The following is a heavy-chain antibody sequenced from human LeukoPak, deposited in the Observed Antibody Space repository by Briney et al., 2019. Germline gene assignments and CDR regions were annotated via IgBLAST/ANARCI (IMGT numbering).Heavy chain of an antibody. J-gene: IGHJ4*02. V-gene: IGHV1-69*13. CDR3: ARASDRAQNYDFWSGYFSRFDY. CDR2: IIPIFGTA. D-gene: IGHD3-3*01. Sequence: ASVKVSCKASGGTFSSYAISWVRQAPGQGLEWMGGIIPIFGTANYAQKFQGRVTITADESTSTAYMELSSLRSEDKAVYYCARASDRAQNYDFWSGYFSRFDYWGQGTLVTVSS. CDR1: GGTFSSYA.